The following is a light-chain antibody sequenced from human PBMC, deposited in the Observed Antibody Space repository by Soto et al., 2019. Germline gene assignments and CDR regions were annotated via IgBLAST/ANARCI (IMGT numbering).Light chain of an antibody. CDR2: EVT. Sequence: QSVLTQPASVSGSPGQSITISCAGTSRDVGGYDSVSWYQQHPGKAPKLLIYEVTNRPSGVSNRFSGSKSGNTASLTISGPQTEDEADYYCSSYTSGSALYVFGTGTKVTVL. CDR1: SRDVGGYDS. V-gene: IGLV2-14*01. J-gene: IGLJ1*01. CDR3: SSYTSGSALYV.